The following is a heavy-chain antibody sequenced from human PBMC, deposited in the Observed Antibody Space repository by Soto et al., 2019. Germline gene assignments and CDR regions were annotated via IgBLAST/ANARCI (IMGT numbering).Heavy chain of an antibody. J-gene: IGHJ6*02. CDR2: IWYDGSNK. CDR1: GFTFSSYG. Sequence: GGSLRLSCAASGFTFSSYGMHWVRQAPGKGLEWVAVIWYDGSNKYYADSVKGRFTISRDNSKNTLYLQMNSLRAEDTAVYYCARERRITGTTRNYYYYYGMDVWGQGTTVTVSS. V-gene: IGHV3-33*01. CDR3: ARERRITGTTRNYYYYYGMDV. D-gene: IGHD1-7*01.